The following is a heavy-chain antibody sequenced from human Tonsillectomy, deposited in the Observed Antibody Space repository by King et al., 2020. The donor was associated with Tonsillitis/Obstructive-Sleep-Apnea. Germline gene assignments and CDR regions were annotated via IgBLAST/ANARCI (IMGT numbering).Heavy chain of an antibody. V-gene: IGHV4-34*01. D-gene: IGHD7-27*01. CDR2: INHSGST. J-gene: IGHJ4*02. CDR1: GGSFSGYY. CDR3: ARGDVWGVFDY. Sequence: VQLQQWGAGLLKPSETLSLTCAVYGGSFSGYYWSWIRQPPGEGLEWIGEINHSGSTNYNPSLKSRVTISVDTSKNQFSLKLSSVTAADTAVYYCARGDVWGVFDYWGQGTLVTVSS.